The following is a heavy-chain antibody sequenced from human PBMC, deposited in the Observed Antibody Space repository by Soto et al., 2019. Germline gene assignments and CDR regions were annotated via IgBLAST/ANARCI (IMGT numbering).Heavy chain of an antibody. CDR1: GGSFSGYY. CDR3: ARGRRYYYGSGSYSIFGY. D-gene: IGHD3-10*01. J-gene: IGHJ4*02. V-gene: IGHV4-34*01. CDR2: INHSGST. Sequence: SETLSLTCAVYGGSFSGYYWSWIRQPPGKGLEWIGEINHSGSTNYNPSLKSRVTISVDTSKNQFSLKLSSVTAADTAVYYCARGRRYYYGSGSYSIFGYWGQGTLVTVS.